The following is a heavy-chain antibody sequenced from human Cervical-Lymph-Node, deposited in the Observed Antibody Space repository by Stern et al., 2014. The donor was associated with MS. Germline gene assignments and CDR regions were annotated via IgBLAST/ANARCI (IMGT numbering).Heavy chain of an antibody. CDR2: SYQSGTT. CDR1: GGSISRGGYS. J-gene: IGHJ3*02. V-gene: IGHV4-30-2*01. Sequence: QLQLQESGSGLVKPSQTLSLTCAVSGGSISRGGYSWSWIRQPPGKGLEWIGYSYQSGTTYSNPSLKSRVPISVDRSKNQSSLKRSSVTAADTAVYYCARSSTVTPNAFDIWGQGTMVTVSS. D-gene: IGHD4-17*01. CDR3: ARSSTVTPNAFDI.